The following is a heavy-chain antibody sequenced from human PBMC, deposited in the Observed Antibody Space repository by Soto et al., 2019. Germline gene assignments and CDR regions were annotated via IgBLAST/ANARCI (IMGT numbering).Heavy chain of an antibody. CDR2: IYYSGST. J-gene: IGHJ4*02. Sequence: SETLSLTCTVSGGSISSTSYYWGWIRQPPGKGLEWIGSIYYSGSTYYNPSLKSRVTISVDTSKNQFSLKLSSVTAADTAVYYCARNIIAAAGFDYWGQGTLVTVSS. CDR1: GGSISSTSYY. V-gene: IGHV4-39*01. D-gene: IGHD6-13*01. CDR3: ARNIIAAAGFDY.